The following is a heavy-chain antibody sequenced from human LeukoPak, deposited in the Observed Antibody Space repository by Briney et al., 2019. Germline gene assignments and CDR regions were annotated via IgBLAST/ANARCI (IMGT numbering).Heavy chain of an antibody. CDR2: ISSSSSYI. D-gene: IGHD5-12*01. CDR3: ARDLSSGSDYFDY. J-gene: IGHJ4*02. Sequence: GGSLRLSCAASGFTFSSYSMNWVRQAPGKGLEWVSSISSSSSYIYYADSVKGRFTISRDNAKNSMYLQMNSLRAEDTAVYYCARDLSSGSDYFDYWGQGTLVTVSS. V-gene: IGHV3-21*01. CDR1: GFTFSSYS.